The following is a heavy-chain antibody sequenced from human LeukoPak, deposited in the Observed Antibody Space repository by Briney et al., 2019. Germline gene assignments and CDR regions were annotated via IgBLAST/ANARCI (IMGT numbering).Heavy chain of an antibody. D-gene: IGHD6-13*01. Sequence: PGGSLRLSCTAPGFTFNSYNMNWVRQAPGKGLEWVSSISSSSSYIYHADSVNGRFTISRDNAKNSLFLQMNSLRAEDTAVYYCAKDPRRYSRTGGYFDYWGQGTLVTVSS. CDR3: AKDPRRYSRTGGYFDY. J-gene: IGHJ4*02. V-gene: IGHV3-21*01. CDR2: ISSSSSYI. CDR1: GFTFNSYN.